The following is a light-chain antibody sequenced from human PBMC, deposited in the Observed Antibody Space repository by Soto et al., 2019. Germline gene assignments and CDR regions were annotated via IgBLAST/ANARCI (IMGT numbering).Light chain of an antibody. V-gene: IGLV1-47*01. CDR1: SSNIGSNY. J-gene: IGLJ2*01. Sequence: QSVLTQPPSASGTPGQRVTSSCSGSSSNIGSNYLYWYQQLPGTAPKLLIYRNTQRPSGVPDRFSGSKSDTSASLAISGLRSEDEADYYCAAWDDSLSGPVVFGGGTKLTVL. CDR2: RNT. CDR3: AAWDDSLSGPVV.